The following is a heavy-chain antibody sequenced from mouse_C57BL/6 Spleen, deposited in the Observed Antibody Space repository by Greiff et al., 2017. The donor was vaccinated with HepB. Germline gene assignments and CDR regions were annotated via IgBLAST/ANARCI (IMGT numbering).Heavy chain of an antibody. D-gene: IGHD1-1*01. CDR1: GFNIKDDY. CDR3: TQGNYGAMDY. J-gene: IGHJ4*01. V-gene: IGHV14-4*01. CDR2: IDPENGDT. Sequence: VQLQQSGAELVRPGASVKLSCTASGFNIKDDYMHWVKQRPEQGLEWIGWIDPENGDTEYASKFQGKATITADTSSNTAYLPLSSLTSEDTAVYYCTQGNYGAMDYWGQGTSVTVSS.